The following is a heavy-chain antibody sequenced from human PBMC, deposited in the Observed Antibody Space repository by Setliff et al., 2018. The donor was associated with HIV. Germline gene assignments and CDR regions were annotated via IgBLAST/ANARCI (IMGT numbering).Heavy chain of an antibody. CDR2: IYYSGST. J-gene: IGHJ4*02. V-gene: IGHV4-59*08. CDR3: ARHPNYYGSGSYNYEPLYFDY. D-gene: IGHD3-10*01. Sequence: SETLSLTCTVSGGSISSHYWNWIRQPPGKGLEWIGYIYYSGSTNYKPSLKSRVTISVDKSKNQFSLNLSSVTAADTAVYYGARHPNYYGSGSYNYEPLYFDYWGQGTLVTVSS. CDR1: GGSISSHY.